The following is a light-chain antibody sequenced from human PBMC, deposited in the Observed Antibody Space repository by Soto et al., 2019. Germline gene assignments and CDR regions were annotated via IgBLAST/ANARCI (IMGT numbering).Light chain of an antibody. CDR1: SSDIGGYNY. Sequence: ALTQPPSASGSPGQSVTISCTGTSSDIGGYNYVSWYQQHPGKAPELMIYEVSKRPSGVPDRFSGSKSGNTASLTVSGLQAEDEADYYCSSYAGTTSYVFGTGTKVTVL. CDR3: SSYAGTTSYV. V-gene: IGLV2-8*01. J-gene: IGLJ1*01. CDR2: EVS.